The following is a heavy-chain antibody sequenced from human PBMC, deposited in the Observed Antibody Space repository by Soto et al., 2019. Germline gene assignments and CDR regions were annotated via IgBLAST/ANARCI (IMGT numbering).Heavy chain of an antibody. J-gene: IGHJ6*02. CDR1: GYTFTGYY. D-gene: IGHD3-10*01. CDR3: ARDFGARSWYYYGMDV. V-gene: IGHV1-2*04. Sequence: ASVKVCCKASGYTFTGYYIHWVRQAPGQGLEWMGWINPNSGGTNYAQKFQDWVTMTRDTSISTAYMELSRLRSDDTAVYYCARDFGARSWYYYGMDVWGQGTTVTVSS. CDR2: INPNSGGT.